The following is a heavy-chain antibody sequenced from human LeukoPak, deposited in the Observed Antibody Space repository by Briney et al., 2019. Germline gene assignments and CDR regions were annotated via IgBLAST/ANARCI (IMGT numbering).Heavy chain of an antibody. CDR1: GWSFTYYY. J-gene: IGHJ5*02. Sequence: SETLSLTCAEYGWSFTYYYWYWIRQPPGKGLEWIGEINARGDTNYNPSLKSRVTISVDTSKKQFSLRLTSMIAADTALYYCARGYVPAARGYNRFSPWAQGTLVTVSS. CDR2: INARGDT. CDR3: ARGYVPAARGYNRFSP. D-gene: IGHD2-2*01. V-gene: IGHV4-34*01.